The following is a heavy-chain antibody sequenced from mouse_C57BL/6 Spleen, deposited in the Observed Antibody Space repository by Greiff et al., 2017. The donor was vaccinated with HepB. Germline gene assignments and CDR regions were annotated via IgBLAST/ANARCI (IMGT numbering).Heavy chain of an antibody. CDR1: GFTFSDAW. CDR2: IRNKANNHAT. CDR3: TSPSYYGSSSWFAY. V-gene: IGHV6-6*01. D-gene: IGHD1-1*01. Sequence: EVKVEESGGGLVQPGGSMKLSCAASGFTFSDAWMDWVRQSPEKGLEWVAEIRNKANNHATYYAESVKGRFTISRDDSKSSVYLQMNSLRAEDTGIYYCTSPSYYGSSSWFAYWGQGTLVTVSA. J-gene: IGHJ3*01.